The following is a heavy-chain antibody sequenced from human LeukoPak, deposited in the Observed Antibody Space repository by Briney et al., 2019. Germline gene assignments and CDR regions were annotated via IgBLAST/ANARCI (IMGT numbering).Heavy chain of an antibody. CDR2: ISSSSSYI. J-gene: IGHJ3*02. V-gene: IGHV3-21*01. CDR3: ARFTTVTTRGAFDI. D-gene: IGHD4-17*01. Sequence: GGSLRLSCAASEFTFSSYSMNWVRQAPGKGLEWVSSISSSSSYIYYADSVKGRFTISRDNAKNSLYLQMNSLRAEDTAVYYCARFTTVTTRGAFDIWGQGTMVTVSS. CDR1: EFTFSSYS.